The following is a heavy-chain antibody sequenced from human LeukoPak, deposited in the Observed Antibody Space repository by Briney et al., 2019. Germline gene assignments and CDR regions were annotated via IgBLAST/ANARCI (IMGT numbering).Heavy chain of an antibody. CDR1: GFTFSSYG. J-gene: IGHJ2*01. D-gene: IGHD4-23*01. CDR3: AKDLCSTVVTPLCWYFDL. CDR2: ISYDGSNK. V-gene: IGHV3-30*18. Sequence: GRSLRLSCAASGFTFSSYGMHWVRQAPGKGLEWVAVISYDGSNKYYADSVKGRFTISRDNSKNTLYLQMNSLRAEDTAVYYCAKDLCSTVVTPLCWYFDLWGRGTLVTVS.